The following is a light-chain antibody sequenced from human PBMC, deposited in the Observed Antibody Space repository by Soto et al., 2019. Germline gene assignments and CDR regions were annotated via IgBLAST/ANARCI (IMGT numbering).Light chain of an antibody. CDR2: GAS. J-gene: IGKJ4*01. CDR1: QSVSSN. CDR3: QQYNNWPSLT. Sequence: EIVMTQSPATLSVSPGERATLSCRASQSVSSNLAWYQQKPGQAPRLLIYGASTRATGIPFRFSGSGSGTEFTLGISSLQSEDFAVYYCQQYNNWPSLTFGGGTKVDIK. V-gene: IGKV3-15*01.